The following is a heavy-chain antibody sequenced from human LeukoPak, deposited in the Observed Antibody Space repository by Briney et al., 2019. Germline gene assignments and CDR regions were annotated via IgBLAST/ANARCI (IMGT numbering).Heavy chain of an antibody. CDR3: ARSGLLTKPYYFDY. CDR2: IFYTGST. V-gene: IGHV4-39*07. Sequence: KSSETLSLTCSVSSGSISSPLHYWGWIRQPPGKGLEWIGSIFYTGSTYYNPSLKSRVTISVDRSKNQFSLKLSSVTAADTAVYYCARSGLLTKPYYFDYWGQGTLVTVSS. J-gene: IGHJ4*02. D-gene: IGHD5-18*01. CDR1: SGSISSPLHY.